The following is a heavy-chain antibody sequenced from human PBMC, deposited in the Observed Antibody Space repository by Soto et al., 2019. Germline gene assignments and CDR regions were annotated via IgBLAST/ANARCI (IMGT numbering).Heavy chain of an antibody. CDR3: ARHAYYYGSGSYGGSYWFDP. Sequence: ASVKVSCKASGYTFTSYGISWVRQAPGQGLECMGWISAYNGNTNYAQKLQGRVTMTTDTSTSTAYMELRSLRSDDTAVYYCARHAYYYGSGSYGGSYWFDPWGQGTLVTVSS. D-gene: IGHD3-10*01. CDR1: GYTFTSYG. V-gene: IGHV1-18*01. J-gene: IGHJ5*02. CDR2: ISAYNGNT.